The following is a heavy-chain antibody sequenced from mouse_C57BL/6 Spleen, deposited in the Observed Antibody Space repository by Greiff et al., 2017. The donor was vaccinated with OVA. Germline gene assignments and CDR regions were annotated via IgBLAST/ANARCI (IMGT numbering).Heavy chain of an antibody. CDR3: ARSGFTTVVDGVYFDY. CDR1: GYTFTDHT. D-gene: IGHD1-1*01. J-gene: IGHJ2*01. V-gene: IGHV1-78*01. Sequence: QVQLQQSDAELVKPGASVKISCKVSGYTFTDHTIHWMKQRPEQGLEWIGYFYPRDGSPKYNEKFKGKATLTENKSSSTAYRQLNSLTSEDSAVYFCARSGFTTVVDGVYFDYWGQGTTLTVSS. CDR2: FYPRDGSP.